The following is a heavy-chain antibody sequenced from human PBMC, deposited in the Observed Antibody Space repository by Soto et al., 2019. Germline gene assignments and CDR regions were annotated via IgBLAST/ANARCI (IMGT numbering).Heavy chain of an antibody. CDR1: GGSISSDGSY. CDR3: ARGLAAAGLFGFGP. Sequence: SETLSLTCTVSGGSISSDGSYWSWIRQHPGKGLEWIGCLFYSGSTYYNQSLKSRVTISVDTSKNQLSLKLSSVTAADTAVYYCARGLAAAGLFGFGPWGQGTLVTVSS. CDR2: LFYSGST. V-gene: IGHV4-31*03. J-gene: IGHJ5*02. D-gene: IGHD6-13*01.